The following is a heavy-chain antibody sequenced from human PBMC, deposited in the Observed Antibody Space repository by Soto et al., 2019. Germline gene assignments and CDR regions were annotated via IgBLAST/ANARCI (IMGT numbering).Heavy chain of an antibody. V-gene: IGHV1-2*04. Sequence: ASVKVSCKASGYTFTGYYMHWVRQAPGQGLEWMGRINPNSGGTNYAQKFQGWVTITRDTSMSTAYMELSSLRSEDTAVYYCACRDGYNFIDYWGQGTLVTVSS. J-gene: IGHJ4*02. CDR2: INPNSGGT. D-gene: IGHD1-1*01. CDR1: GYTFTGYY. CDR3: ACRDGYNFIDY.